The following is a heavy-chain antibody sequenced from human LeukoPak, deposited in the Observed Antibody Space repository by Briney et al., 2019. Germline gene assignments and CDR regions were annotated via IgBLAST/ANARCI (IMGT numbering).Heavy chain of an antibody. CDR1: GFTFSNYA. J-gene: IGHJ4*02. CDR2: ISYDGSNK. Sequence: PGGSLRLSCAASGFTFSNYAMHWVRQAPGKGLEWVAVISYDGSNKYYADSVKGRFTISRDNSKNTLYLQMNSLRAEDTAVYYCARGRYTNYFDSSGYYYEYGDYWGQGTLVTVSS. CDR3: ARGRYTNYFDSSGYYYEYGDY. D-gene: IGHD3-22*01. V-gene: IGHV3-30-3*01.